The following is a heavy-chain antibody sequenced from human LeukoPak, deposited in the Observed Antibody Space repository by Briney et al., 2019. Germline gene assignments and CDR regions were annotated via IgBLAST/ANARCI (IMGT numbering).Heavy chain of an antibody. CDR1: GGSLSYYY. Sequence: TSETLSLTCAVYGGSLSYYYWSWIRQPPEKGLEWIGEINRSGSTNYNPSLKSRVSISVDTPKNQFSLKLSSVTGADTAVYYCARGGFYCGDDCYVDYWGQGTLVTVSS. J-gene: IGHJ4*02. CDR3: ARGGFYCGDDCYVDY. V-gene: IGHV4-34*01. D-gene: IGHD2-21*02. CDR2: INRSGST.